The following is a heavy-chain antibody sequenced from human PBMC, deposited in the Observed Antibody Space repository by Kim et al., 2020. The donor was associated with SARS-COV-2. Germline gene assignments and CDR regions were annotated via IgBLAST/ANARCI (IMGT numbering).Heavy chain of an antibody. Sequence: GGSLRLSCAASGFTFSSYWMSWVRQAPGKGLEWVANIKQDGSEKYYVDSVKGRFTISRDNAKNSLYLQMNSLRAEDTAVYYCAREERYYDFWSGYQNIDYWGQGTLVTVSS. CDR1: GFTFSSYW. J-gene: IGHJ4*02. V-gene: IGHV3-7*01. D-gene: IGHD3-3*01. CDR2: IKQDGSEK. CDR3: AREERYYDFWSGYQNIDY.